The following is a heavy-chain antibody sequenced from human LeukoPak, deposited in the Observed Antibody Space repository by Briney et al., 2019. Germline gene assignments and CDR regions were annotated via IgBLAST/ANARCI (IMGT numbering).Heavy chain of an antibody. Sequence: GGSLRLSCAASGFIFSTYSMNWVRQAPGKGLEWVSSISSSSSCIYYTDSVKGRFTISRDNAKKSLYLQMNSLRAEDTAAYYCARVGGITLALAPSPFPDYNYYYMDVWGKGTTVTVSS. CDR1: GFIFSTYS. CDR2: ISSSSSCI. V-gene: IGHV3-21*01. J-gene: IGHJ6*03. D-gene: IGHD3-10*01. CDR3: ARVGGITLALAPSPFPDYNYYYMDV.